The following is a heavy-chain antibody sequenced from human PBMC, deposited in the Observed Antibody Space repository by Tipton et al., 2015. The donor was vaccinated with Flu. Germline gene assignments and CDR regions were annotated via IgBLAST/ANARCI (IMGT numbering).Heavy chain of an antibody. Sequence: QLVQSGAEVKKPGESLKISCKGSGYRFTSYWIGWVRQMPGKGLEWMGVIYPADSNTRYSPSFQAQVTISAAKSITTAYLQWSSLKVSDSAMFYCARASRPSSFDIWGQGTMVTVSS. CDR1: GYRFTSYW. CDR3: ARASRPSSFDI. D-gene: IGHD1-1*01. CDR2: IYPADSNT. J-gene: IGHJ3*02. V-gene: IGHV5-51*01.